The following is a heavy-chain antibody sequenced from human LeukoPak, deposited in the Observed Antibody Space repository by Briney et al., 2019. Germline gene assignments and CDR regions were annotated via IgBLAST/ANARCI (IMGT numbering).Heavy chain of an antibody. Sequence: ASVKVSCKTSGYNFIDYYVYWVRQAPGQRLEWMGWINPNTGGTNYAQKFQGRVTMTRDTSISVAYMELSRLRSDDTGVYYCVRDLVTSGPNHWGQGTMVTVSS. V-gene: IGHV1-2*02. CDR3: VRDLVTSGPNH. CDR2: INPNTGGT. CDR1: GYNFIDYY. D-gene: IGHD4-17*01. J-gene: IGHJ3*01.